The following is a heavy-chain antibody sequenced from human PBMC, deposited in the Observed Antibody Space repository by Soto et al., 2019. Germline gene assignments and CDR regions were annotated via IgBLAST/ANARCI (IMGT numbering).Heavy chain of an antibody. CDR3: ARVYMPGPQYYYGMDV. CDR2: FDPEDGET. CDR1: GYTLTELS. Sequence: GASVKVSCKVSGYTLTELSMHWVRQAPGKGLEWMGGFDPEDGETIYAQKFQGRVTMTEDTSTNTAYMELSSLRSEDTAVYYCARVYMPGPQYYYGMDVWGQGTTVTVSS. D-gene: IGHD1-1*01. V-gene: IGHV1-24*01. J-gene: IGHJ6*02.